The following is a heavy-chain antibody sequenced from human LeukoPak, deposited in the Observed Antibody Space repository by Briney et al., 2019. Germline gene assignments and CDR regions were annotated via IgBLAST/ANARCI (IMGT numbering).Heavy chain of an antibody. D-gene: IGHD1-14*01. J-gene: IGHJ4*02. CDR2: IYTSGST. V-gene: IGHV4-4*07. CDR1: GGSISSYY. CDR3: ARSRRGLQTEHYFDY. Sequence: SETLSLTCTVSGGSISSYYWSWIRQPAGKGLEWIGRIYTSGSTNYNPSLKSRVTMSVDTSKNQFSLKLSSVTAADTAVYYCARSRRGLQTEHYFDYWGQRTLVTVSS.